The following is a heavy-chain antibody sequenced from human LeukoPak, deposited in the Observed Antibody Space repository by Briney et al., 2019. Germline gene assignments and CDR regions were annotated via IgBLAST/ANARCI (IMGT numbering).Heavy chain of an antibody. J-gene: IGHJ5*02. CDR1: GGSISSSSYY. CDR2: IYYSGST. CDR3: ARDQLGVLNWFDP. D-gene: IGHD6-6*01. Sequence: SETLSLTCTVSGGSISSSSYYWGWIRQPPGKGLEWIGSIYYSGSTYYNPSLKSRVTMSVDTSKNQFSLKLNSVTAADTAVYYCARDQLGVLNWFDPWGQGTLVTVSS. V-gene: IGHV4-39*07.